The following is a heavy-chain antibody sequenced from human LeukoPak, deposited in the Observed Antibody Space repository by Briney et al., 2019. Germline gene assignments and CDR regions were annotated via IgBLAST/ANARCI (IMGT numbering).Heavy chain of an antibody. CDR3: ARDYGRSSGWPLNFDY. Sequence: GGSLRLSCAASGFTFSSYAMHWVRQAPGKGLEWVAVISYDGSNKYYADSVKGRFTISRDNSKNTLYLQMNSLRAEDTAVYYCARDYGRSSGWPLNFDYWGQGTLVTVSS. V-gene: IGHV3-30-3*01. CDR2: ISYDGSNK. CDR1: GFTFSSYA. J-gene: IGHJ4*02. D-gene: IGHD6-19*01.